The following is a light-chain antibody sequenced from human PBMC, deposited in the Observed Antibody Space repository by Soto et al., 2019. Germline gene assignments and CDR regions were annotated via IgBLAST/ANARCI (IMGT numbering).Light chain of an antibody. Sequence: DIVLTQSPATLSVSPGETATLSCRASQSVSSNLAWFQHRPGQAPRLLIYGASTRATGIPARFSGSGSGTEFTLTISSLQSEDFAVYYCQQCNNWPWTFGQGTMVDIK. CDR3: QQCNNWPWT. J-gene: IGKJ1*01. V-gene: IGKV3-15*01. CDR1: QSVSSN. CDR2: GAS.